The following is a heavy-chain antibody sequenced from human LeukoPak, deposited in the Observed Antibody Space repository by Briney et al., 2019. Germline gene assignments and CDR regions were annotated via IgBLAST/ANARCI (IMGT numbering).Heavy chain of an antibody. V-gene: IGHV3-7*05. CDR2: IKQDGSEK. CDR3: AGPTCLRGGYCSTNF. Sequence: GGSLRLSCAASGFTFNSYWMSWVRQAPGKGLEWVANIKQDGSEKYYVDSVKGRFTISSDNAKNSLYLQMNSLRAEDTAVYYCAGPTCLRGGYCSTNFWGEGSLLTASS. CDR1: GFTFNSYW. D-gene: IGHD2-2*01. J-gene: IGHJ4*02.